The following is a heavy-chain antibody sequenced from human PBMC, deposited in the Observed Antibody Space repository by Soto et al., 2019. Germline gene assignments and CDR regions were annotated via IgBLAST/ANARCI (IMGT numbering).Heavy chain of an antibody. CDR3: ARGGYSSTWYNLVDSSGLDV. V-gene: IGHV1-69*06. D-gene: IGHD6-13*01. J-gene: IGHJ6*02. CDR2: IVPLFRTT. CDR1: GGTFSSYA. Sequence: SVKVSCKTSGGTFSSYAISWVRQAPGQGLEWMGGIVPLFRTTNYAQKFQGRVTITADTSTYTVYMELSGRRSGDTAVYYCARGGYSSTWYNLVDSSGLDVWGQGTTVTVSS.